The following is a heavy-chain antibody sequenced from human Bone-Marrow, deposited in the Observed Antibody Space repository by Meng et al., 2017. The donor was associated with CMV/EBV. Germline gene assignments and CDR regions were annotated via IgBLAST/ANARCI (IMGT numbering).Heavy chain of an antibody. D-gene: IGHD3-16*01. CDR3: ARDPQTFYYFDY. J-gene: IGHJ4*02. CDR2: ISSSSSYI. Sequence: GESLKISCAASGFTFSSYSMNWVRQAQGKGLEWVSSISSSSSYIYYADSVKGRFTISRDNAKNSLYLQMNSLRAEDTAVYYCARDPQTFYYFDYWGQGTRVTVYS. CDR1: GFTFSSYS. V-gene: IGHV3-21*01.